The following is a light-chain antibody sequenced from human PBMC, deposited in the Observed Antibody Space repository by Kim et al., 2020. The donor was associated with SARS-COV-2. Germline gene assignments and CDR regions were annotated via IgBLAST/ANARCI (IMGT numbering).Light chain of an antibody. CDR3: QQYGGSV. CDR2: GAS. V-gene: IGKV3-20*01. Sequence: LSPGERATLSCRASQSVDSNSLVWYQQKPGQAPRLLIYGASSRATGIADRFSGSGSGTDFTLTISRLEPEDFAVYYCQQYGGSVFGGGTKVDIK. J-gene: IGKJ4*01. CDR1: QSVDSNS.